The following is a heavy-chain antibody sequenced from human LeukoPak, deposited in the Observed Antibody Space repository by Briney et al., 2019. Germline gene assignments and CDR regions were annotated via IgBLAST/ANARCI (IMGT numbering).Heavy chain of an antibody. CDR2: IYYSGST. V-gene: IGHV4-39*01. CDR3: ARHKSIAVAGAHWFDP. D-gene: IGHD6-19*01. CDR1: GGSFSSSSYY. Sequence: PSETLSLTCTVSGGSFSSSSYYWGWIRQPPGKGLEWIGSIYYSGSTYYNPSLKSRVTISVDTSKNQFSLELSSVTAADTAVYYCARHKSIAVAGAHWFDPWGQGTLVTVSS. J-gene: IGHJ5*02.